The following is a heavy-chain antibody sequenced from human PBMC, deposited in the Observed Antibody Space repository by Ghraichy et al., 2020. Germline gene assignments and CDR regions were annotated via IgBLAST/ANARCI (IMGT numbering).Heavy chain of an antibody. CDR2: IKEDGSQT. Sequence: GGSLRLSCAASGFALSNYWMTWVRQAPGKGLEWVANIKEDGSQTYYVDSVRGRFTISRDNAKNSLFLQMNSLRAEDTALYYCVRDMYYAGNSVPRLHVWGKGTSVTVSS. CDR3: VRDMYYAGNSVPRLHV. D-gene: IGHD4-23*01. J-gene: IGHJ6*04. V-gene: IGHV3-7*03. CDR1: GFALSNYW.